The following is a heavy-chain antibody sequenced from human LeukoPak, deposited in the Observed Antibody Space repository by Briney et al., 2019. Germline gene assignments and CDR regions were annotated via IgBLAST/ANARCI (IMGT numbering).Heavy chain of an antibody. Sequence: ASVKVSCKASGYTFTSYNMHWVRQAPGQGLEWMGIINPSGGGTSYAQQFEGRVTMTRDTSTSTVYMELSSLRSEDTAVYYCARGLDSGSYYQRDYFDYWGQGILVTVSS. CDR2: INPSGGGT. D-gene: IGHD1-26*01. CDR3: ARGLDSGSYYQRDYFDY. J-gene: IGHJ4*02. V-gene: IGHV1-46*01. CDR1: GYTFTSYN.